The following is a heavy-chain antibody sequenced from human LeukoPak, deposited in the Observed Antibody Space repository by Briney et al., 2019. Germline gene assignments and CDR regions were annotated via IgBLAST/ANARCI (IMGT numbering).Heavy chain of an antibody. D-gene: IGHD6-13*01. J-gene: IGHJ5*02. CDR3: AKDYRAAASPSPSWFDP. Sequence: GGSLRLSCAASGFTFSSYGMHWVRQAPGKGLEWVAVISYDGSNKYYADSVKGRFTISRDNSKNTLYLQMYSLRAEDTAVYYCAKDYRAAASPSPSWFDPWGQGTLVTVSS. V-gene: IGHV3-30*18. CDR2: ISYDGSNK. CDR1: GFTFSSYG.